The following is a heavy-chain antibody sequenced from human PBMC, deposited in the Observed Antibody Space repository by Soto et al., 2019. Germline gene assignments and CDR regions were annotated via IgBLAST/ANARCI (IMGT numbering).Heavy chain of an antibody. V-gene: IGHV1-3*01. J-gene: IGHJ5*02. CDR2: INAGNGNT. CDR1: GYTFTSYA. Sequence: ASVKVSCKASGYTFTSYAMHWVRQAPGQRLEWMGWINAGNGNTKYSQKFQGRVTITRDTSASTAYMELSSLRSEDTAVYHCARGWDCSSTSCYLMDNWYDPWGQGTLVTVSS. D-gene: IGHD2-2*01. CDR3: ARGWDCSSTSCYLMDNWYDP.